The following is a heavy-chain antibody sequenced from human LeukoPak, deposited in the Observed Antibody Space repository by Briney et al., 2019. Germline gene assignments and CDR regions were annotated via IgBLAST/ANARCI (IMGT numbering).Heavy chain of an antibody. CDR3: ARAPDRSGSYYGGFDI. CDR1: GFTVSSSY. V-gene: IGHV3-53*01. D-gene: IGHD3-10*01. Sequence: GGSLRLSCAASGFTVSSSYMNWVRQAPGKGLEWVSVIYSGGSTYYADSVKGRFTISRDNSENTLYLQMNSLRAEDTAVYYCARAPDRSGSYYGGFDIWGQGTMVTVSS. J-gene: IGHJ3*02. CDR2: IYSGGST.